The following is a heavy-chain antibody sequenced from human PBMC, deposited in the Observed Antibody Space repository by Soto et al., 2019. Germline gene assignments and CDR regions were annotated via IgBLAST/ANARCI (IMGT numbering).Heavy chain of an antibody. J-gene: IGHJ6*02. CDR3: ASWPYGDYAYYGMDV. CDR1: GYTFTSYD. V-gene: IGHV1-8*01. CDR2: MNPNSGNT. Sequence: QVQLVQSGAEVQKPGAPVKVSCKASGYTFTSYDINWVRQATGQGLEWMGWMNPNSGNTGYAQKFQGRVTITRNTSISTAYMELSSLRSEDTAVYYCASWPYGDYAYYGMDVWGQGTTVTVSS. D-gene: IGHD4-17*01.